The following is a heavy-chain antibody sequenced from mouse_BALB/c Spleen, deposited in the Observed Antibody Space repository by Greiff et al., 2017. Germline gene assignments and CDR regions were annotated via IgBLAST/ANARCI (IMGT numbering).Heavy chain of an antibody. CDR1: GYTFTSYY. D-gene: IGHD1-2*01. CDR2: IYPGNVNT. V-gene: IGHV1S56*01. J-gene: IGHJ2*01. CDR3: ARPTATEFDY. Sequence: QVQLKQSGPELVKPGASVRISCKASGYTFTSYYIHWVKQRPGQGLEWIGWIYPGNVNTKYNEKFKGKATLTADKSSSTAYMQLSSLTSEDSAVYFCARPTATEFDYWGQGTTLTVSS.